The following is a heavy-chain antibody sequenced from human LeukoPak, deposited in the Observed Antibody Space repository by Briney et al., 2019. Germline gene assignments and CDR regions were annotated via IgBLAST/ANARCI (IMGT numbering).Heavy chain of an antibody. D-gene: IGHD3-9*01. Sequence: GGSLRLSCEASGFIFSNYDMHWVRQAPGKGLEWLAIVWYDRSDKYYADSVKGRFTVSRDNSKNTLYLQMNSLRVDDTAVYYCARDLNREDFDYWGQGTLVAVSS. CDR2: VWYDRSDK. V-gene: IGHV3-33*01. J-gene: IGHJ4*02. CDR3: ARDLNREDFDY. CDR1: GFIFSNYD.